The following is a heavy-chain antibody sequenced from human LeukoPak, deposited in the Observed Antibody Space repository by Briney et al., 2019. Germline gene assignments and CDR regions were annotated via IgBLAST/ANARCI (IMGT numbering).Heavy chain of an antibody. D-gene: IGHD6-13*01. V-gene: IGHV3-7*03. CDR1: GFTFTTYW. CDR3: ARSVSSVSWYFDY. CDR2: LKQDGSQK. J-gene: IGHJ4*02. Sequence: GGSLRLSCAASGFTFTTYWMTWVRQAPGKGLEWVANLKQDGSQKYYVDSVKGRFTISRDNAKNSLYLQMNSQRAEDTAVYFCARSVSSVSWYFDYWGQGTLVTVSS.